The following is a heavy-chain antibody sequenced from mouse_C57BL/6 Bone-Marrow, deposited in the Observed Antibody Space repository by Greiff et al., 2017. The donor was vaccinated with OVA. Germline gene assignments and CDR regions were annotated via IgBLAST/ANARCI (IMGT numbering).Heavy chain of an antibody. Sequence: EVQRVESGEGLVKPGGSLKLSCAASGFTFSSYAMSWVRQTPEKRLEWVAYISSGGDYIYYADTVKGRFTISRDNARNTLYLKMSSLKSEDTAMYYCTRVDYDGGNWYFDVWGTGTTVTVSS. CDR2: ISSGGDYI. CDR1: GFTFSSYA. J-gene: IGHJ1*03. D-gene: IGHD2-4*01. V-gene: IGHV5-9-1*02. CDR3: TRVDYDGGNWYFDV.